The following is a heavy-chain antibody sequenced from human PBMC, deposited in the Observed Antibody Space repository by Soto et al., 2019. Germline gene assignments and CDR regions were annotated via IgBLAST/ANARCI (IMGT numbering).Heavy chain of an antibody. D-gene: IGHD5-12*01. CDR3: ARALRGYSGYDSPYYFAY. CDR1: GGSISSYY. V-gene: IGHV4-59*01. J-gene: IGHJ4*02. Sequence: PSETLSLTCTVSGGSISSYYWSWIRQPPGKGLEWIGYIYYSGSTNYNPSLKSRVTISVDTSKNQFSLKLSSVTAADTAVYYCARALRGYSGYDSPYYFAYWGQGTLVTVSS. CDR2: IYYSGST.